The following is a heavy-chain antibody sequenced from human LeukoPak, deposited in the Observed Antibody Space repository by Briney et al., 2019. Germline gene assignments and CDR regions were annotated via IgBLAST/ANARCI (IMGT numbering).Heavy chain of an antibody. D-gene: IGHD3-10*01. CDR2: ISPSGGST. J-gene: IGHJ4*02. Sequence: ASVKVSCKASGYTFTTYYMHWVRQAPGQGLEWMGIISPSGGSTTYAQKFQGRVTMTRDTSTGTVYMELSSLRSDDTAVYYCARDHGSGSYCDYWGQGTLLTVSS. V-gene: IGHV1-46*01. CDR3: ARDHGSGSYCDY. CDR1: GYTFTTYY.